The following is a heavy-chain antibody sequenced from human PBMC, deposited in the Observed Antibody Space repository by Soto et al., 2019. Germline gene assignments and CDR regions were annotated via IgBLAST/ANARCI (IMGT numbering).Heavy chain of an antibody. J-gene: IGHJ4*02. V-gene: IGHV3-74*01. CDR2: INSDGSST. CDR1: GFTFSSYW. D-gene: IGHD3-16*01. Sequence: EVQLVESGGGLVQPGGSLRLSCAASGFTFSSYWMRWVRQAPGKGPVWVSRINSDGSSTSYADSVKGRFTISRDNAKNTLYLQMNSLRAEDTAVYYCARVRGTFRTFDYWGQGTLVTVSS. CDR3: ARVRGTFRTFDY.